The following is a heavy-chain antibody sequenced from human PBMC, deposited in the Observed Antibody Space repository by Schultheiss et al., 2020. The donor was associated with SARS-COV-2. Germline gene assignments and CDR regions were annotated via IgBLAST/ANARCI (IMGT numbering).Heavy chain of an antibody. Sequence: ASVKVSCKASGYTFTSYDINWVRQATGQGLEWMGWMNPNSGNTGYAQKFQGRVTMTRDTSISTAYMELSRLRSDDTAVYYCARRSVGGAFFDYWGQGTLVTVSS. CDR1: GYTFTSYD. CDR3: ARRSVGGAFFDY. J-gene: IGHJ4*02. CDR2: MNPNSGNT. D-gene: IGHD1-26*01. V-gene: IGHV1-8*01.